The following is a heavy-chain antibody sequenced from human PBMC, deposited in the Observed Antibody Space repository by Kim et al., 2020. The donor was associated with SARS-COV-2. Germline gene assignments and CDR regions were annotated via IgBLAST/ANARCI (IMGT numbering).Heavy chain of an antibody. CDR3: AGGYKYGDY. CDR2: IYYSGTT. CDR1: GVSISRYY. Sequence: SETLSLTCTVSGVSISRYYWSWIRQPPGKGLEWIGYIYYSGTTNYNPSLKSRVTMSLDTSKSQFSLKLNSVTAADTAVYYCAGGYKYGDYWGQGTLVTVSS. V-gene: IGHV4-59*01. D-gene: IGHD5-18*01. J-gene: IGHJ4*02.